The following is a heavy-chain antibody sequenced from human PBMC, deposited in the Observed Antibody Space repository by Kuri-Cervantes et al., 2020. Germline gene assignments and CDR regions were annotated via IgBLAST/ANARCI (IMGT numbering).Heavy chain of an antibody. CDR2: IYSGGST. Sequence: GGSLRLSCAASGFSFSSYGMSWVRQAPGKGLEWVSVIYSGGSTYYADSVKGRFTISRDNSKNTLYLQMNSLRAEDTAVYYCARERFRAYEGTYENWGQGTLVTVSS. D-gene: IGHD1-1*01. J-gene: IGHJ4*02. CDR3: ARERFRAYEGTYEN. V-gene: IGHV3-53*01. CDR1: GFSFSSYG.